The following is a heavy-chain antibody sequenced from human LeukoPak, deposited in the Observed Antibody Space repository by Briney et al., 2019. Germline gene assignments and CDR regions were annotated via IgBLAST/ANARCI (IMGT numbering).Heavy chain of an antibody. D-gene: IGHD6-19*01. CDR3: ARVRIAVAGTPFDY. V-gene: IGHV4-4*02. Sequence: SETLSLTCAVSGGSISSSNWWSWVRQPPGKGLEWIGEIYHSGSTNCNPPLKSRVTISVDKSKNQFSLKLSSVTAADTAVYYCARVRIAVAGTPFDYWGQGTLVTVSS. CDR1: GGSISSSNW. J-gene: IGHJ4*02. CDR2: IYHSGST.